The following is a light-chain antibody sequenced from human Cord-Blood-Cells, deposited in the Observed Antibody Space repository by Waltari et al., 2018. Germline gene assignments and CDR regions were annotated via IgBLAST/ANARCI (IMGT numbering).Light chain of an antibody. CDR3: CSYAGSSTFV. Sequence: QSALTQPASVSGSPGQSITISCTGTSSDVGIFNIVSWSQQNPSKAPKLMIYEVRKRRYVLSNRFSGRKSGNTASLTSSRLQAEDEADYYSCSYAGSSTFVFGTGTKVTVL. CDR1: SSDVGIFNI. CDR2: EVR. J-gene: IGLJ1*01. V-gene: IGLV2-23*02.